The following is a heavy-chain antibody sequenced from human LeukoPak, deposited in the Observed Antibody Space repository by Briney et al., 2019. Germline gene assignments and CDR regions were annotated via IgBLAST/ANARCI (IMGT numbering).Heavy chain of an antibody. J-gene: IGHJ6*03. Sequence: PSETLPLTCTVSVGSISSYYWSWIRQPPGKGLEWIGYIYYSGSTNYNPSLNSRVTILVDTSKNQFSLKLSSMTAADTAEYYCARDVVHYGSYYYYMDVWGKGTTVTVSS. CDR3: ARDVVHYGSYYYYMDV. D-gene: IGHD4-17*01. V-gene: IGHV4-59*01. CDR2: IYYSGST. CDR1: VGSISSYY.